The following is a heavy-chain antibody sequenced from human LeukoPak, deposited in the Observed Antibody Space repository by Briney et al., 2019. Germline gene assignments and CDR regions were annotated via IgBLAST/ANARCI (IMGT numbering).Heavy chain of an antibody. CDR1: GFIFDISA. Sequence: GGSLRLSCATSGFIFDISAMTWVRQAPGKGLEWVSTIDGTGFSTFYPDSVKGRFTVSRDKSRNTVFLQLSSLRVDGTAIYFCAKARGYSFGSLEHWGPGTLVTVSS. D-gene: IGHD5-18*01. J-gene: IGHJ4*02. CDR2: IDGTGFST. V-gene: IGHV3-23*01. CDR3: AKARGYSFGSLEH.